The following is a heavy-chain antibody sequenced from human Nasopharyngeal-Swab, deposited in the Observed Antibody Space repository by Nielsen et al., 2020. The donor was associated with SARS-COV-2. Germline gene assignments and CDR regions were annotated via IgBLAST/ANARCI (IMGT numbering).Heavy chain of an antibody. CDR3: ARDRTAVALDY. D-gene: IGHD6-19*01. J-gene: IGHJ4*02. CDR1: GFTFSSYG. Sequence: GESLKISCAASGFTFSSYGMHWVRQAPGKGLEWVAVISYDGSNKYYADSVKGRSTISRDNSKNTLYLQMNSLRAEDTAVYYCARDRTAVALDYWGQGTLVTVSS. CDR2: ISYDGSNK. V-gene: IGHV3-30*03.